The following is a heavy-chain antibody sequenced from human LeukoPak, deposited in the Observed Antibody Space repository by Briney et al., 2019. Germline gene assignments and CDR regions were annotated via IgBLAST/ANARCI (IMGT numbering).Heavy chain of an antibody. J-gene: IGHJ4*02. CDR1: GGSFSGYY. CDR2: INHSGST. D-gene: IGHD4-17*01. V-gene: IGHV4-34*01. Sequence: PSETLSLTCAVYGGSFSGYYWSGSRQPPGKGLEWSGEINHSGSTNYNPSLKSRVTISVDTSKNQFSLKLSSVTAAGTAVYYCASLMNGDYGYYFDYWGQGTLVTVSS. CDR3: ASLMNGDYGYYFDY.